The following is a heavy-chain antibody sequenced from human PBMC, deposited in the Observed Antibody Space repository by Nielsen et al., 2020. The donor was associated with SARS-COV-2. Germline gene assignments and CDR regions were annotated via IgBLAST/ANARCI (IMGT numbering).Heavy chain of an antibody. V-gene: IGHV3-49*04. CDR2: IRSTAYGGTT. CDR1: GFNIRGYW. CDR3: TRGPSYFDY. D-gene: IGHD3-10*01. Sequence: GGSLRLSCVVSGFNIRGYWMTWVRQAPGKGLEWVGFIRSTAYGGTTEYAASVKGRLTISRDDSKSIAYLQMSSLKTEDTALYYCTRGPSYFDYWGQGTLVTVSS. J-gene: IGHJ4*02.